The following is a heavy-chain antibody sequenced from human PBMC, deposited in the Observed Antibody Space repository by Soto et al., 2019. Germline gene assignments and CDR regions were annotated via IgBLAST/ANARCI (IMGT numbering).Heavy chain of an antibody. V-gene: IGHV4-30-4*01. J-gene: IGHJ4*02. Sequence: SETLSLTCTVSGGSISSGDYYWSWIRQPPGKGLEWIGYIYHSGSTYYNPSLKSRVTISVDRSKNQFSLNLSSVTAADTAVYYCARDRERGYSYGYFDYWGQGTLVTVSS. CDR1: GGSISSGDYY. CDR3: ARDRERGYSYGYFDY. CDR2: IYHSGST. D-gene: IGHD5-18*01.